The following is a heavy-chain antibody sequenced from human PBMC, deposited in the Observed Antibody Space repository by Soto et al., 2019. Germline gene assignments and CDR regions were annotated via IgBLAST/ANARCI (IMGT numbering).Heavy chain of an antibody. D-gene: IGHD3-10*01. CDR3: ARPMVRGYYYYGMDV. Sequence: QVQLVQSGAEVKKPGSSVKVSCKASGGTFSSYAISWVRQAPGQGLEWMGGIIPIFGTANYAQKFQGRLTIIADKSTSTAYMELSSLRSEDTAVYYCARPMVRGYYYYGMDVWGQGTTVTVSS. V-gene: IGHV1-69*06. CDR1: GGTFSSYA. CDR2: IIPIFGTA. J-gene: IGHJ6*02.